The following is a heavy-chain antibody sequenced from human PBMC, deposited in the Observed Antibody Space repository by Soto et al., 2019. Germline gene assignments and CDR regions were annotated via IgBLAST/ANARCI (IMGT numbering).Heavy chain of an antibody. Sequence: EVQLLESGGGLVQPGGSLRLSCAASGFTFSSYAMSWDRQAPGKGLEWVSAISGSGGSTYYADSVKGRFTISRDNSKNTLYLQMNSLRAEDTAVYYCAKDEIAAPWDYYYYMDVWGKGTTVTVSS. V-gene: IGHV3-23*01. CDR2: ISGSGGST. CDR1: GFTFSSYA. D-gene: IGHD6-13*01. CDR3: AKDEIAAPWDYYYYMDV. J-gene: IGHJ6*03.